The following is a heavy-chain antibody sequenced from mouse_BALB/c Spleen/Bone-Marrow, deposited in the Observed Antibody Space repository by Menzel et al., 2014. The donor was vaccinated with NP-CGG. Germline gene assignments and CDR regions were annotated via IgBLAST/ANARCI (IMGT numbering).Heavy chain of an antibody. V-gene: IGHV5-12-2*01. CDR3: ARRAGAY. D-gene: IGHD3-3*01. Sequence: EVQGVESGGGLVQPGGSLKLSCAASGFTFSSYTMSWVRQTPEKRLEWVAYISNGGGSTYYPDTVKGRFTISRDNAKNPLYLQMSSLKSEDTAVYYCARRAGAYWGQGTLVTVSA. J-gene: IGHJ3*01. CDR2: ISNGGGST. CDR1: GFTFSSYT.